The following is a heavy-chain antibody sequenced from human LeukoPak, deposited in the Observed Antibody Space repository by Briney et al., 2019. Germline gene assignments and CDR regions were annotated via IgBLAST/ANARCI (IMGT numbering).Heavy chain of an antibody. V-gene: IGHV3-74*01. Sequence: GGSLRLSCAASGFTFSSYWMHWVRQAPGKGLVWVSRINSDGSSTSYADSVKGRFTISRDNAKNTLYLQMNSLRAEDTAVYYCARNHVDTAIPDYWGQGTLATVSS. CDR3: ARNHVDTAIPDY. D-gene: IGHD5-18*01. J-gene: IGHJ4*02. CDR1: GFTFSSYW. CDR2: INSDGSST.